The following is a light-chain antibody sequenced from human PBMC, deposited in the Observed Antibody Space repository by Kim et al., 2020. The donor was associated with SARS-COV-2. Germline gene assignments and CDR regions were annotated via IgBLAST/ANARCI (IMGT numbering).Light chain of an antibody. CDR2: GAS. V-gene: IGKV3-20*01. J-gene: IGKJ1*01. Sequence: SSGERATLSSRPRKHVSSSYLAWYQQKPGKVPRLLIYGASSMATGIPYRFSGSGSGTDFTLTISRLEPEDVAAYYCQKYGSAPKTFGQGTKVDIK. CDR3: QKYGSAPKT. CDR1: KHVSSSY.